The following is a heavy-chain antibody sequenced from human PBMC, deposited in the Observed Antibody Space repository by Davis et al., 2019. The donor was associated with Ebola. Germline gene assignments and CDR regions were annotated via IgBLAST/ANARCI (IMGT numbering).Heavy chain of an antibody. V-gene: IGHV3-23*01. CDR1: GFTISSYW. CDR3: AKGSTDPSDY. J-gene: IGHJ4*02. Sequence: GESLKISCAASGFTISSYWMSWARQAPGKGLEWGSAISGSGGSTYYADSVKGRFTISRDNSKNTLYLQMNSLRAEDTAVYYCAKGSTDPSDYWGQGTLVTVSS. CDR2: ISGSGGST.